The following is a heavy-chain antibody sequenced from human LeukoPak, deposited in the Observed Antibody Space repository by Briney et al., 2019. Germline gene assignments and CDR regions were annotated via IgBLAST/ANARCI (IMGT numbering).Heavy chain of an antibody. CDR2: IYSGGST. V-gene: IGHV3-53*01. CDR3: AKVLPYGDYRFDY. Sequence: GGSLRLSCAASGFTVSNNYMSWVRQAPGKGLEWVSVIYSGGSTYYADSVKGRFTISRDNSKNTLYLQMNSLRAEDTAVYYCAKVLPYGDYRFDYWGQGTLVTVSS. J-gene: IGHJ4*02. D-gene: IGHD4-17*01. CDR1: GFTVSNNY.